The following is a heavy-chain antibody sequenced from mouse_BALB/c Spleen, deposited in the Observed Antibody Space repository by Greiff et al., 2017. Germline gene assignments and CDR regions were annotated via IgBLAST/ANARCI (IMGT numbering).Heavy chain of an antibody. CDR2: IYPGDGDT. CDR3: ARSGSSFDD. V-gene: IGHV1-82*01. Sequence: VQLQQSGPELVKPGASVKISCKASGYAFSSSWMNWVKQRPGQGLEWIGRIYPGDGDTNYNGKFKGKATLTADKSSSTAYMQLSSLTSVDSAVYFCARSGSSFDDWGQGTTLTVSS. CDR1: GYAFSSSW. D-gene: IGHD1-1*01. J-gene: IGHJ2*01.